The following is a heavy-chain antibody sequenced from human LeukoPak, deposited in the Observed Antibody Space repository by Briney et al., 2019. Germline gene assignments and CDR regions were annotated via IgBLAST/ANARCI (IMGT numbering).Heavy chain of an antibody. J-gene: IGHJ4*02. CDR2: IWYDGSNK. Sequence: GRSLRLSCAASGFTFSSYGMHWVRQAPGKGLEWVAVIWYDGSNKYYADSVRGRFTISRDNAKNSLYLQLNSLRAEDTALYYCARDNPPDYWGQGTLVTVSS. CDR3: ARDNPPDY. V-gene: IGHV3-33*01. CDR1: GFTFSSYG.